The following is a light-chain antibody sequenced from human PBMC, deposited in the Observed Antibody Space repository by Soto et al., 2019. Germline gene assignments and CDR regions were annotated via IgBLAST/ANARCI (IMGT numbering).Light chain of an antibody. V-gene: IGKV2-30*01. CDR3: MQGTHWPLT. J-gene: IGKJ4*01. CDR1: QRLLYSDGKTF. Sequence: EVVLTQCPLYLRVTIGQPASISCTSSQRLLYSDGKTFLTWFHQRPGQSPRRLIYEVSNRDSGVPDRFSGSGSGTDFTLKISRVEAEDAGLYYCMQGTHWPLTFGGGSNVDI. CDR2: EVS.